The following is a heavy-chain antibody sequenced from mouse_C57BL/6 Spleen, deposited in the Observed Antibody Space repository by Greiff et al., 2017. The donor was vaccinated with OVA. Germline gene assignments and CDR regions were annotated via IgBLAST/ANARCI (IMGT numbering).Heavy chain of an antibody. CDR1: GYTFTDYN. CDR3: ARGNYYYAMDY. CDR2: INPNNGGT. V-gene: IGHV1-18*01. Sequence: EVKLVESGPELVKPGASVKIPCKASGYTFTDYNMDWVKQSHGKSLEWIGDINPNNGGTIYNQKFKGKATLTVDKSSSTAYMELRSLTSEDTAVYYCARGNYYYAMDYWGQGTSVTVSS. J-gene: IGHJ4*01. D-gene: IGHD2-1*01.